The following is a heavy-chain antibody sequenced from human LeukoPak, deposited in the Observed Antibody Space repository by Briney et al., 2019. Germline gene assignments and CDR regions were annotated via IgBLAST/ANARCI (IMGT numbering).Heavy chain of an antibody. CDR1: GGSISSYY. J-gene: IGHJ6*02. CDR2: IYYSGST. V-gene: IGHV4-59*01. Sequence: PSETLSLTCTVSGGSISSYYWSWIRQPPGKGLEWIGYIYYSGSTNYNPSLKNRVTISVDTSKNQFSLKLSSVTAADTAVYYCARAPGMDVWGQGTTVTVSS. CDR3: ARAPGMDV.